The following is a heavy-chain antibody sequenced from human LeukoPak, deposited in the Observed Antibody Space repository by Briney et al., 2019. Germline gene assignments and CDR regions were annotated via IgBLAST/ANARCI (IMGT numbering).Heavy chain of an antibody. J-gene: IGHJ3*02. D-gene: IGHD2-2*01. Sequence: IYYSGSTNYNPSLKSRVTISVDTSNNQFSLKLSSVTAADTAVYYCARRRSSFLPISAFDIWGQGTMVTVSS. CDR2: IYYSGST. V-gene: IGHV4-61*07. CDR3: ARRRSSFLPISAFDI.